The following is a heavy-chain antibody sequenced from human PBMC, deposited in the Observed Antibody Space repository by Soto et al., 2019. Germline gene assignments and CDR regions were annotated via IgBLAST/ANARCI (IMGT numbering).Heavy chain of an antibody. CDR1: GYTFTSYG. Sequence: ASVKVSCKASGYTFTSYGISWVRQAPGQGLEWMGWISAYNGNTNYAQKLQGRVTMTTDTSTSTAYMELRSLRSDDTAVYYCARDRRRGYYDSSGYYYYYGMDVWGQGTTVTVSS. J-gene: IGHJ6*02. CDR3: ARDRRRGYYDSSGYYYYYGMDV. V-gene: IGHV1-18*01. D-gene: IGHD3-22*01. CDR2: ISAYNGNT.